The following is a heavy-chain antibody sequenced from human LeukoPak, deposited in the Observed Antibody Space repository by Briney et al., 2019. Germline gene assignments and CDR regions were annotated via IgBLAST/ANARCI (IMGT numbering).Heavy chain of an antibody. CDR2: ISSSSSYI. V-gene: IGHV3-21*01. D-gene: IGHD3-22*01. CDR1: GITLSSYS. CDR3: ARDYYASSGYGGPQDAFDI. Sequence: GGSLRLSCAASGITLSSYSMNWVRQAPGKGLEWVSSISSSSSYIYYADSVKGRFTISRDNAKNSLYLQMNSLRAEDTAVYYCARDYYASSGYGGPQDAFDIWGQGTMVTVSS. J-gene: IGHJ3*02.